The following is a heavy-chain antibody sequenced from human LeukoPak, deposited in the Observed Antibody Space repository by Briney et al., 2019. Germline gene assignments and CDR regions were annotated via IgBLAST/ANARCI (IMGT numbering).Heavy chain of an antibody. Sequence: PSQTLSLTCTVSGGSISSGSYFWSWIRQPAGKGLEWFGRIYTSGSTNYNPSLKSRVTISVDTSKNQFSLKLSSVTAADTAVYYCARDLVAVAGTEYYFDYWGQGTLVTVSS. CDR1: GGSISSGSYF. D-gene: IGHD6-19*01. J-gene: IGHJ4*02. V-gene: IGHV4-61*02. CDR3: ARDLVAVAGTEYYFDY. CDR2: IYTSGST.